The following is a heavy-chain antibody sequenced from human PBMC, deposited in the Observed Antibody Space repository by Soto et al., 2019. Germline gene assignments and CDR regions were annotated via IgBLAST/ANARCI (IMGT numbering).Heavy chain of an antibody. D-gene: IGHD6-19*01. CDR3: AKLLGNSQWLDYFDY. CDR1: GGSISSGYYY. Sequence: LTCSVSGGSISSGYYYWSWIRQPPGKGLEWIGNIYYSGNTYYNPSLKSRLIISIDTSKNQFSLKVGSVTAEDTAVYYCAKLLGNSQWLDYFDYWGQGTLVTVSS. V-gene: IGHV4-30-4*01. CDR2: IYYSGNT. J-gene: IGHJ4*02.